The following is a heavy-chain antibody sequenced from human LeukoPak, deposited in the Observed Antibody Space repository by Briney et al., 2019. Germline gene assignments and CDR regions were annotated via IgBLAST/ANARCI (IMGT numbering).Heavy chain of an antibody. CDR3: ARVPNDCGDSNWFDP. Sequence: GASVKVSCKASGYTFTGYYMHWVRQAPGQGLEWMGWINPNSGGTNYAQKFQGRVTMTRDTSISTAYMELSRLRSDDTAVYYCARVPNDCGDSNWFDPWGQGTLVTVSS. J-gene: IGHJ5*02. CDR2: INPNSGGT. D-gene: IGHD4-17*01. V-gene: IGHV1-2*02. CDR1: GYTFTGYY.